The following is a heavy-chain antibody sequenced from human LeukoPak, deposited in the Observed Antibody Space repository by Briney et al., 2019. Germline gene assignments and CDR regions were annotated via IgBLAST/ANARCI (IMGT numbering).Heavy chain of an antibody. CDR3: ARGVRCSGGSCYPSDWFDP. CDR1: GGSISSYY. J-gene: IGHJ5*02. V-gene: IGHV4-59*01. Sequence: PSETLSLTCTVSGGSISSYYWSWIRQPPGKGLEWIGYIYYSGSTNYNPSLKSRVTISVDTSKNQFSLKLSSVTAADTAVNYCARGVRCSGGSCYPSDWFDPWGQGTLVTVSS. CDR2: IYYSGST. D-gene: IGHD2-15*01.